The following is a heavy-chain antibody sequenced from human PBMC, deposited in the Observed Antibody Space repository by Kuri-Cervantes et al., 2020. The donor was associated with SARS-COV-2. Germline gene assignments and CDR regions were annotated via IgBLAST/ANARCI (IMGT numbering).Heavy chain of an antibody. J-gene: IGHJ4*02. CDR1: GYTFTSYA. CDR2: SNAGNGNT. V-gene: IGHV1-3*02. CDR3: ARVLFPQVEAHFDY. Sequence: ASVKVSCKASGYTFTSYAMHWVRQAPGQRLEWMGWSNAGNGNTKYSQEFQGRVTITRDTSASTAYMELSSLRSDDTAVYYCARVLFPQVEAHFDYWGQGSLVTVSS. D-gene: IGHD3-3*01.